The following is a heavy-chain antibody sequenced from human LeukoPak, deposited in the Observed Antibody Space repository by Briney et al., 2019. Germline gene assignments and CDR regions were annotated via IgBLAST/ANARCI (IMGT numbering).Heavy chain of an antibody. CDR1: GVTFSSYA. CDR3: AVSRNYDFFTGYVRYYLDF. CDR2: ISDSGGST. D-gene: IGHD3-9*01. J-gene: IGHJ4*02. Sequence: GGSLRLSCAASGVTFSSYAMSWVRQAPGKGLEWVSTISDSGGSTYYAESVKGRFTISRDNSKNTLYLQMNSLRADDTAVYYCAVSRNYDFFTGYVRYYLDFWGQGTLVTVSS. V-gene: IGHV3-23*01.